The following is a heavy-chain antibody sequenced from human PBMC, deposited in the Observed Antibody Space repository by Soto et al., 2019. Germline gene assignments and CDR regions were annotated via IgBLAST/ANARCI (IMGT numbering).Heavy chain of an antibody. Sequence: GASVKVSCKASGYTFTSYYMHWVRQAPGQGLEWMGIINPSGGSTSYAQKFQGRVTMTRDTSTSTVYMELSSLRSEDTAVYYCARDPSGDNWFDPWSQGTLVTLSS. J-gene: IGHJ5*02. CDR2: INPSGGST. D-gene: IGHD3-10*01. CDR1: GYTFTSYY. V-gene: IGHV1-46*01. CDR3: ARDPSGDNWFDP.